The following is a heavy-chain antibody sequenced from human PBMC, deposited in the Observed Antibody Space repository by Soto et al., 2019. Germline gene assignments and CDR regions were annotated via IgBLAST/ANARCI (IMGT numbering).Heavy chain of an antibody. V-gene: IGHV3-23*01. J-gene: IGHJ2*01. Sequence: LRLSCAASGFTFISYGMSWVRQAPGKGLEWVSGIISSGGSTYYADSVKGRFTISRDNSKNTLYLQMNSLIAEDTAVYYCARDPLWGTAMVLWYFDLWGRGTLVTVSS. CDR3: ARDPLWGTAMVLWYFDL. D-gene: IGHD5-18*01. CDR1: GFTFISYG. CDR2: IISSGGST.